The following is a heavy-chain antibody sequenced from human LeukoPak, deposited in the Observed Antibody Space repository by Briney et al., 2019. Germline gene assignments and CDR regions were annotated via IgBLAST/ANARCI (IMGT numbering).Heavy chain of an antibody. CDR1: GGSISSYY. CDR2: IYYSGST. J-gene: IGHJ4*02. CDR3: ARGNFY. Sequence: SETLSLTCTVSGGSISSYYWSWIRQPPGKGLEWIGYIYYSGSTNYNPSLKSRVTISVDTSKNQFSLKLSSVTAADTAAYYCARGNFYWGQGTLVTVSS. V-gene: IGHV4-59*01.